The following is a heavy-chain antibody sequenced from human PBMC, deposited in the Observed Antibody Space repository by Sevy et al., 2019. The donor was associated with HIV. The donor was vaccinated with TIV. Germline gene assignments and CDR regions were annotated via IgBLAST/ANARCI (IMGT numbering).Heavy chain of an antibody. Sequence: GGSLRLSCAASGFTFSSYSMNWVRQAPGKGLEWVSSISSSSSYIYYADSVKGRFTISRDNAKNSLYLQMNSLRAEETAVYYCARALHRSTSYYYGMDVWGQGTTVTVSS. D-gene: IGHD2-2*01. J-gene: IGHJ6*02. CDR3: ARALHRSTSYYYGMDV. CDR1: GFTFSSYS. CDR2: ISSSSSYI. V-gene: IGHV3-21*01.